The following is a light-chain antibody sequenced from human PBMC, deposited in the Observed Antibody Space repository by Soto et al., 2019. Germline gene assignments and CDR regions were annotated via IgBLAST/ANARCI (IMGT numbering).Light chain of an antibody. CDR3: QSYDSSLSGSSV. Sequence: QSVLTQPPSVSGAPGQRVTISCTGSSSNIGAGYDVHWYQQLPGTAPKLLIYDNNNRPSGVPDRFSGSKSGSSASLAITGLQAEDEADYYCQSYDSSLSGSSVFGTGTKVTV. CDR2: DNN. V-gene: IGLV1-40*01. CDR1: SSNIGAGYD. J-gene: IGLJ1*01.